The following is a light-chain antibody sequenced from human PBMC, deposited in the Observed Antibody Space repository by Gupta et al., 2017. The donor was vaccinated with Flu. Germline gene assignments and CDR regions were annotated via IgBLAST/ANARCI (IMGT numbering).Light chain of an antibody. CDR2: AAS. CDR3: LQDNNYPWT. CDR1: QGMRNA. V-gene: IGKV1-17*01. Sequence: DIQMTQSPSSLSASVGDRVTITCRASQGMRNALGWYQQKPGKAPKRLIYAASRVQSGVPSRFSGSASGTEFTLTISSRQPEDFASYYCLQDNNYPWTFGQGTKVEVK. J-gene: IGKJ1*01.